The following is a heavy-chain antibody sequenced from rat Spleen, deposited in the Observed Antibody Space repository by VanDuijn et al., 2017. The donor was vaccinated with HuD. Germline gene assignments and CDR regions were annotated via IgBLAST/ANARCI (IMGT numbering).Heavy chain of an antibody. CDR2: LSYDATAP. V-gene: IGHV5-7*01. CDR1: GFTFRDYY. D-gene: IGHD1-4*01. CDR3: ATPTPGIPFAY. J-gene: IGHJ3*01. Sequence: EVQLVESGGGLVQPGRSLKLSCAASGFTFRDYYMAWVRQAPTKGMEWVATLSYDATAPYYRDSVKGRFTISRDNAKTTLYLQMDSLRTEDTATYYCATPTPGIPFAYWGQGTLVTVSS.